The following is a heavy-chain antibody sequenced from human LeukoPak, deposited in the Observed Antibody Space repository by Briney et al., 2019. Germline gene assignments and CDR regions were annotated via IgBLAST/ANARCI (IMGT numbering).Heavy chain of an antibody. V-gene: IGHV3-48*03. CDR3: GRVPRTTHAFDV. CDR2: ISNGGLSI. Sequence: PGGTLRLSCAASGFTFSSYEMNWVRQAPGKGQEWVSYISNGGLSIYYADSVKGRFTISRDNAKNSLYLQMNSLRAEDTAVYYCGRVPRTTHAFDVWGQGTMVTVSS. D-gene: IGHD1-1*01. J-gene: IGHJ3*01. CDR1: GFTFSSYE.